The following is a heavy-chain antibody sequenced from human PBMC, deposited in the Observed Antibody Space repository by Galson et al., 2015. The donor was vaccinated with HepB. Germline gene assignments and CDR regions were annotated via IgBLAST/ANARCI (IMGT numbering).Heavy chain of an antibody. CDR3: AKGGTDYGDTEFDY. CDR2: INPGGGST. Sequence: SVKVSCKASGYTFTGYYMHWVRQAPGQGLEWMGIINPGGGSTTYAQKFQGRVTMTRDTSTSTVYMELSSLRAEDTAVYYCAKGGTDYGDTEFDYWGQGTLVTVSS. J-gene: IGHJ4*02. CDR1: GYTFTGYY. D-gene: IGHD4-17*01. V-gene: IGHV1-46*01.